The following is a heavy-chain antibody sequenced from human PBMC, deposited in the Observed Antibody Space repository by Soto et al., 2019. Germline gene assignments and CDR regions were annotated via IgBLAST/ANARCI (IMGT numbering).Heavy chain of an antibody. V-gene: IGHV1-18*01. CDR1: GYTFTSYG. CDR2: ISAYNGNT. J-gene: IGHJ3*02. D-gene: IGHD6-19*01. Sequence: ASVQVSCKASGYTFTSYGISWVRQAPGQGLEWMGWISAYNGNTNYAQKLQGRVTMTTDTSTSTAYMELRSLRSDDTAVYYCARDSRSGWPNDAFDIWGQGTMVTVSS. CDR3: ARDSRSGWPNDAFDI.